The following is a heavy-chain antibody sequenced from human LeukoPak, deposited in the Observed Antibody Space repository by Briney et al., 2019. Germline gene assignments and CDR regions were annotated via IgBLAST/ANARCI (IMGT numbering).Heavy chain of an antibody. J-gene: IGHJ4*02. CDR1: GFIFSSYA. Sequence: GGSLRLSCAASGFIFSSYAMHWVRQAPGKGLEWVAVISYDGSNKYYADSVKGRFTISRDNSKNTLDLQMTGLRAEDTAVYYCARERGRGRDSPWFDYWGQGTLVTVSS. D-gene: IGHD1-26*01. CDR3: ARERGRGRDSPWFDY. CDR2: ISYDGSNK. V-gene: IGHV3-30*14.